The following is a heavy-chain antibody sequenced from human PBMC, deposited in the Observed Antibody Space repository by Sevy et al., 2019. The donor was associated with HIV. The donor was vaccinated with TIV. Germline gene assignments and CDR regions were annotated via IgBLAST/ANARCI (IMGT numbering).Heavy chain of an antibody. D-gene: IGHD3-9*01. Sequence: GGSLRLSCAASGFTFNNYAMTWVRQAPGKGLEWVSTISGDRTKQADSVKGRFTIARDISKNTLYLQMDSLRVEDTAIYYRAKDVSGYYFDYWGQGTLVTVSS. V-gene: IGHV3-23*01. J-gene: IGHJ4*02. CDR2: ISGDRT. CDR1: GFTFNNYA. CDR3: AKDVSGYYFDY.